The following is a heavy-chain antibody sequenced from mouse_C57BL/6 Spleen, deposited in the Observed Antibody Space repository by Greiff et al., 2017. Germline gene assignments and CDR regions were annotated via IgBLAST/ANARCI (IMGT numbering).Heavy chain of an antibody. CDR2: IDPSDSET. J-gene: IGHJ2*01. D-gene: IGHD1-1*01. CDR1: GYTFTSYW. V-gene: IGHV1-52*01. Sequence: VQLQQPGAELVRPGSSVKLSCKASGYTFTSYWMHWVQQRPIQGLEWIGNIDPSDSETHYNQKFKDKATLTVDKSSSTAYMQLSSLTSEDSAVYYCARPGSSPYYFDYWGQGTTLTVSS. CDR3: ARPGSSPYYFDY.